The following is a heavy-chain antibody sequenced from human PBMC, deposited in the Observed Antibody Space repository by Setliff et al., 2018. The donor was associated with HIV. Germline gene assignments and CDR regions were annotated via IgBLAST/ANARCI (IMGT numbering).Heavy chain of an antibody. J-gene: IGHJ3*02. Sequence: VKVSCKVAGYSLTELSRHWVRQAPGKGLEWMGGFDPEAGETVYAQNFEGRLNMTEDTSTDTAYMELSSLTSEDTATYYCATIGVDDYGDYTDGFGMWGQGTMVTVSS. CDR1: GYSLTELS. V-gene: IGHV1-24*01. CDR3: ATIGVDDYGDYTDGFGM. CDR2: FDPEAGET. D-gene: IGHD4-17*01.